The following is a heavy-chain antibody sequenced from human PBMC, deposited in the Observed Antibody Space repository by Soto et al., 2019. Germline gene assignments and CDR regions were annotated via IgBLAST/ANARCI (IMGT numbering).Heavy chain of an antibody. CDR1: GFTFSSYS. CDR2: ISSSSSYI. V-gene: IGHV3-21*06. CDR3: ARDSDSSGWYDAFEI. Sequence: EVQLVESGGGLVKPGGSLRLSCAASGFTFSSYSMNWVRQAPGKGLEWVSSISSSSSYIYYADSVKGRFTISRDNAKNSRYQQMNSLRAEDTAVYYCARDSDSSGWYDAFEIWGQGTMVTVS. D-gene: IGHD6-19*01. J-gene: IGHJ3*02.